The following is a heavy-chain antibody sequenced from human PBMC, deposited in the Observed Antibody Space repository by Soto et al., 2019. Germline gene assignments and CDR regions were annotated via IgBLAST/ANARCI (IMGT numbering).Heavy chain of an antibody. Sequence: PSETLSLTCTVSGDSISSADYYWSCLRQPPWNGLEWIGYIYYSRSDYYNPSLGRRATITIDTSRNQFSLNLMSVTAADTAVYYCARVVQFYDSSGYSFYHFDYWGQGALVTVSS. V-gene: IGHV4-30-4*01. CDR3: ARVVQFYDSSGYSFYHFDY. D-gene: IGHD3-22*01. J-gene: IGHJ4*02. CDR1: GDSISSADYY. CDR2: IYYSRSD.